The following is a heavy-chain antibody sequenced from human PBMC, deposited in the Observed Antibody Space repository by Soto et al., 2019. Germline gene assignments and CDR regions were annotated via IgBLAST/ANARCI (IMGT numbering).Heavy chain of an antibody. CDR3: ARGVSGAYYFDY. Sequence: SETLSLTCTVSGGSVSSGSYYWSWIRQPPGKGLEWIGYIYYSGSTNYNPSLKSRVTISVDTSKNQFSLKLSSVTAADTAVYYCARGVSGAYYFDYWGQGTLVTVSS. D-gene: IGHD1-26*01. V-gene: IGHV4-61*01. J-gene: IGHJ4*02. CDR1: GGSVSSGSYY. CDR2: IYYSGST.